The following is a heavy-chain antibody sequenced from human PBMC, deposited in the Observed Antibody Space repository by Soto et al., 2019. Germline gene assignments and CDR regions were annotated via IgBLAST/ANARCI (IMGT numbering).Heavy chain of an antibody. J-gene: IGHJ4*02. CDR1: GGSISSSNW. D-gene: IGHD2-15*01. Sequence: SETLSLTCAVSGGSISSSNWWSWVRQPPGKGLEWIGEIYHSGSTNYNPSLKSRVTISVDKSKNQLSLKLSSVTAVDTAVYYCAIIGTTALGGPIDYWGRGTLVTVSS. V-gene: IGHV4-4*02. CDR2: IYHSGST. CDR3: AIIGTTALGGPIDY.